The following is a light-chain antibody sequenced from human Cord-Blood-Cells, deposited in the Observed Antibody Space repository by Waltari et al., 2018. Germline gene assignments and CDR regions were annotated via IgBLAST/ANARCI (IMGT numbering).Light chain of an antibody. Sequence: QSALTQPASVSGSPGQSITISCTGTSSDVGSYNLVSWYQQHPGKAPKLMIYEGSKRPPGVSNRFSGSKSCNTASLTISGLQAEDEADYYCCSYAGSSTLVFGGGTKLTVL. CDR2: EGS. CDR1: SSDVGSYNL. J-gene: IGLJ2*01. CDR3: CSYAGSSTLV. V-gene: IGLV2-23*01.